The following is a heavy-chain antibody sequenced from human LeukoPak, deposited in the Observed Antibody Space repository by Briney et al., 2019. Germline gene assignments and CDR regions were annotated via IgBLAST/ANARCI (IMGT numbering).Heavy chain of an antibody. V-gene: IGHV4-59*12. J-gene: IGHJ4*02. CDR2: IYYSGST. Sequence: PSETLSLTCTVSGGSISSYYWSWLRQPPGKGLEWIGNIYYSGSTNYNPSLKSRVTISVDTSKNQFSLKLSSVTAADTAVYYCARDRSYCSGGSCSYYFDYWGQGTLVTVSS. D-gene: IGHD2-15*01. CDR1: GGSISSYY. CDR3: ARDRSYCSGGSCSYYFDY.